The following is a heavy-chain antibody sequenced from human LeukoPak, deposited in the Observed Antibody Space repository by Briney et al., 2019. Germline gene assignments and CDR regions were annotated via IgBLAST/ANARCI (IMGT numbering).Heavy chain of an antibody. D-gene: IGHD5-18*01. J-gene: IGHJ6*03. CDR3: ARVDTAMVHYYYYYYMDV. Sequence: SETLSLTCTVSGGSISSYYWSWIRQPPGKGLEWIGYIYYSGSTNYNPSLKSRVTISVDTSKNQFSLKLSSVTAADTAVYYYARVDTAMVHYYYYYYMDVWGKGTTVTVSS. V-gene: IGHV4-59*01. CDR2: IYYSGST. CDR1: GGSISSYY.